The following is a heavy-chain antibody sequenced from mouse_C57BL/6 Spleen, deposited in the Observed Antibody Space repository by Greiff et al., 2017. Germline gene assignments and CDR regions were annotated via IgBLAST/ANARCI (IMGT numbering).Heavy chain of an antibody. CDR1: GFTFSSYT. Sequence: EVQLVESGGGLVKPGGSLKLSCAASGFTFSSYTMSWVRQTPEKRLEWVATISGGGGNTYYPDSVKGRVTISRDNAKNTLYLQMSSLRSEDTALYYCARHEAYWGQGTLVTVSA. J-gene: IGHJ3*01. V-gene: IGHV5-9*01. CDR2: ISGGGGNT. CDR3: ARHEAY.